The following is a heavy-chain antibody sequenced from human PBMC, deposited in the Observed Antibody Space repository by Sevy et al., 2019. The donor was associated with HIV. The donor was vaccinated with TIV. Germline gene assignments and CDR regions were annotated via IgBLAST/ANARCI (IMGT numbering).Heavy chain of an antibody. CDR3: ARVRYNYGSYYFDY. CDR1: TFTFSDYY. V-gene: IGHV3-11*01. Sequence: GGSLRLSCAASTFTFSDYYMTWIRQAPGKGLECISHISSGGSTIYYADSVKGRFTISRDNAKNSLYLQMNSLRAEDTAVYYCARVRYNYGSYYFDYWDQGTLVTVSS. D-gene: IGHD5-18*01. J-gene: IGHJ4*02. CDR2: ISSGGSTI.